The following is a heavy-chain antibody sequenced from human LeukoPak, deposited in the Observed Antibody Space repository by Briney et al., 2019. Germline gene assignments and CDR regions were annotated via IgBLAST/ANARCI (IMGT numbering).Heavy chain of an antibody. Sequence: GASVKVSCKASGYNFISYYMHWVRQAPGQGLEWMGIINPSGGSTSYAQKFRDRVTMTRDTSTSTVYMELSSLKSEDTAVYYCAREDVVLVDAVRYYYYGMDVWGQGTTDTVSS. D-gene: IGHD2-8*01. CDR1: GYNFISYY. V-gene: IGHV1-46*01. CDR2: INPSGGST. J-gene: IGHJ6*02. CDR3: AREDVVLVDAVRYYYYGMDV.